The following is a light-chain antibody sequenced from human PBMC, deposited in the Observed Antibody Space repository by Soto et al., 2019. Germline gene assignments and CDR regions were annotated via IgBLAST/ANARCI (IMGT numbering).Light chain of an antibody. CDR3: QQYNSRPHT. Sequence: IVMTQSPVTLSLSPGERVTLSCRASQSLSDKSAWYQQKTGQAPRLLMFGASTRATVIPARFSGSGSGTDITLNITVLQGEDLVFYCCQQYNSRPHTFGEGTKLEIK. J-gene: IGKJ2*01. CDR1: QSLSDK. CDR2: GAS. V-gene: IGKV3-15*01.